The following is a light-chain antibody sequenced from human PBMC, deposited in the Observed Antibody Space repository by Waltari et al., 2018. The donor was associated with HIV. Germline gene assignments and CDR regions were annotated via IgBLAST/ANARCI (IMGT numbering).Light chain of an antibody. CDR3: AAWDDSLSGSVV. CDR2: SNT. Sequence: QSVLTQPPSASGAPGQRVSISCSGGNSNIGRYAVSWYQQLPGTAPKLLIYSNTQRPSGVPDQFSGSKSGTSASLAIGGLQSEDEADYYCAAWDDSLSGSVVFGGGTKLTVL. CDR1: NSNIGRYA. J-gene: IGLJ2*01. V-gene: IGLV1-44*01.